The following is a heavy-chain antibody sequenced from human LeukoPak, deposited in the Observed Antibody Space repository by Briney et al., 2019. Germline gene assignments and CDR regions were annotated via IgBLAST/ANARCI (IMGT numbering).Heavy chain of an antibody. D-gene: IGHD4-17*01. CDR1: AFTVSSNY. V-gene: IGHV3-66*04. Sequence: GGSLRLSCAASAFTVSSNYMSWVRQAPGKGLEWVSVIYSGGSRYYTDSVKGRFTISRDNSKNTMYLQMNSLRGEDTAVYYCARHLYGDPNYYYYGMDVWGQGTTVTVS. J-gene: IGHJ6*02. CDR2: IYSGGSR. CDR3: ARHLYGDPNYYYYGMDV.